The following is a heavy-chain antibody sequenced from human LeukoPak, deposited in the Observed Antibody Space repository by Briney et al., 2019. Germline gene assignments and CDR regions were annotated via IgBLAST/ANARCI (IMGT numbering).Heavy chain of an antibody. D-gene: IGHD3-3*01. CDR3: ARTPPTIFGVVKVEGGTNWFDP. CDR1: GFTFSSYS. V-gene: IGHV3-21*01. CDR2: ISSSSSYI. J-gene: IGHJ5*02. Sequence: GGSLRLSCAASGFTFSSYSMNWVRQAPGKGLEWVSSISSSSSYIYYADSVKGRFTISRDNAKNSLYLQMNSLRAEDTAVYYCARTPPTIFGVVKVEGGTNWFDPWGQGTPVTVSS.